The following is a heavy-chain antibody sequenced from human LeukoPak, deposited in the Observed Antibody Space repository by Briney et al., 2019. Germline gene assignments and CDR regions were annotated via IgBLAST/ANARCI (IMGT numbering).Heavy chain of an antibody. CDR1: GFTFSDYY. D-gene: IGHD3-10*01. CDR3: ARIAAMLRGDYSFYYMEV. CDR2: ISSSGSTI. J-gene: IGHJ6*03. Sequence: GGSPRLSCAASGFTFSDYYMSWIRQAPGKGLEWVSYISSSGSTIYYADSVKGRFTISRDNAKNSLYLQMNSLRAEDTAVFFCARIAAMLRGDYSFYYMEVWGKGTTVTISS. V-gene: IGHV3-11*04.